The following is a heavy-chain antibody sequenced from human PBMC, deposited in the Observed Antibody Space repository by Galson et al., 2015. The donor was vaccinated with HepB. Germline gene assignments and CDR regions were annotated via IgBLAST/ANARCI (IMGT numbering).Heavy chain of an antibody. Sequence: SVKVSCKASGGTFSSYAISWVRQAPGQGLEWMGGIIPIFGTANYAQKFQGRVTITAGESTSTAYMELSSLRSENTAVYYCARTPLDGSGYYYIVENYYYYGMDVWGQGTTVTVSS. J-gene: IGHJ6*02. CDR2: IIPIFGTA. V-gene: IGHV1-69*13. CDR3: ARTPLDGSGYYYIVENYYYYGMDV. D-gene: IGHD3-10*01. CDR1: GGTFSSYA.